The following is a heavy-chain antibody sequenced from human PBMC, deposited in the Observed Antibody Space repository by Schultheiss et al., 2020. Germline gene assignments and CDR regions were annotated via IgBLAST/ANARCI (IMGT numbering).Heavy chain of an antibody. CDR2: INTNTGNP. J-gene: IGHJ4*02. D-gene: IGHD3-3*01. Sequence: ASVKVSCKASGYTFTSYYMHWVRQAPGQGLEWMGWINTNTGNPTYAQGFTGRFVFSLDTSVSTAYLQISSLKAEDTAVYYCARGLRFLEWLPEYYFDYWGQGTLVTVSS. CDR1: GYTFTSYY. V-gene: IGHV7-4-1*02. CDR3: ARGLRFLEWLPEYYFDY.